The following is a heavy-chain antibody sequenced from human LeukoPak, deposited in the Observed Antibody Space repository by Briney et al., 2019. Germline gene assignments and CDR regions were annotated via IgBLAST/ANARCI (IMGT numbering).Heavy chain of an antibody. Sequence: SVKVSCKASGGTFSSYAISWVRQAPGQGLEWMGGIIPIFGTANYAQKFQGRVTITADESTSTAYMELSSLRSEDTAVCYCASGRDLYYFDYWGQGTLVTVSS. CDR3: ASGRDLYYFDY. CDR2: IIPIFGTA. V-gene: IGHV1-69*01. J-gene: IGHJ4*02. D-gene: IGHD5-24*01. CDR1: GGTFSSYA.